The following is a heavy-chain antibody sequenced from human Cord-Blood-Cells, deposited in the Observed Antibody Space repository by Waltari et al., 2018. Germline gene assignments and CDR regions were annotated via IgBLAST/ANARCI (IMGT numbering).Heavy chain of an antibody. CDR3: FLGYCSGGSCYSFDY. CDR2: IYYSGST. CDR1: GGSISSSSYY. J-gene: IGHJ4*02. Sequence: QLQLQESGPGLVKPSETLSLTCTVSGGSISSSSYYWGWIRQPPGKGLEWIGSIYYSGSTSYYPSLQSRVTISVDTSKNQFSLKLSSVTAADTAVYYCFLGYCSGGSCYSFDYWGQGTLVTVPS. D-gene: IGHD2-15*01. V-gene: IGHV4-39*01.